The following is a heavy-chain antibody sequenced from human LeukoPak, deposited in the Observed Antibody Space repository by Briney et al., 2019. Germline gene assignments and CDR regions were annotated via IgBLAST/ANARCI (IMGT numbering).Heavy chain of an antibody. Sequence: PSETLSLTCTVSGGSISSSSYYWGWIRQPPGKGLEWIGSIYYSGSTYYNPSLKSRVTISVDTSKNQFSPKLSSVTAADTAVYYCARPSYDILTGYRWFDPWGQGTLVTVSS. J-gene: IGHJ5*02. CDR1: GGSISSSSYY. D-gene: IGHD3-9*01. CDR3: ARPSYDILTGYRWFDP. V-gene: IGHV4-39*01. CDR2: IYYSGST.